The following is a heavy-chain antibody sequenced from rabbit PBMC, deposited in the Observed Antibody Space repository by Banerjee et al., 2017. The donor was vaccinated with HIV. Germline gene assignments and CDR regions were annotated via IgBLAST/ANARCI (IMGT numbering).Heavy chain of an antibody. V-gene: IGHV1S45*01. Sequence: QEQLEESGGGLVKPEGSLTLTCKASGFDLSSYYYMCWVRQAPGKGLELIACIYTGTSGSTYYANWAKGRFTISKTSSTTVTLQMTSLTAADTATYFCARDPHWSFNLWGPGTLVTVS. CDR1: GFDLSSYYY. J-gene: IGHJ4*01. CDR3: ARDPHWSFNL. D-gene: IGHD7-1*01. CDR2: IYTGTSGST.